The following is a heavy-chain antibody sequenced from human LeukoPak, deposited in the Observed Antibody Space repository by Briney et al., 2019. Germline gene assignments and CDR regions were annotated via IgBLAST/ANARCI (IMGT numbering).Heavy chain of an antibody. CDR1: GFTFTSSA. CDR3: AAVFLGRGSYYYRPQHLFDY. CDR2: IVVGSGNT. Sequence: SVKVSCKASGFTFTSSAMQWVRQARGQRLEWIGWIVVGSGNTNYAQKFQERVTITRDMSTSTAYMELSSLRSEDTAVYYCAAVFLGRGSYYYRPQHLFDYWGQGTLVTVSS. D-gene: IGHD1-26*01. J-gene: IGHJ4*02. V-gene: IGHV1-58*02.